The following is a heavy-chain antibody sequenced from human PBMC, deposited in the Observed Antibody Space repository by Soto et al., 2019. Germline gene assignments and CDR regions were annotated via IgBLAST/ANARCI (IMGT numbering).Heavy chain of an antibody. CDR2: INHSGST. CDR3: ARGGMVRGHYYYYGMDV. CDR1: GGSFSGYY. D-gene: IGHD3-10*01. J-gene: IGHJ6*02. Sequence: PSETLSLTCAVYGGSFSGYYWSWIRQPPGKGLEWIGEINHSGSTNYSPSLKSRVTISVDTSKNQFSLKLSSVTAADTAVYYCARGGMVRGHYYYYGMDVWGQGTTVTVSS. V-gene: IGHV4-34*01.